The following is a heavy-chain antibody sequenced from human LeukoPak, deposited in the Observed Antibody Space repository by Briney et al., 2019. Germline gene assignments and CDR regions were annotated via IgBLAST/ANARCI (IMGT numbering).Heavy chain of an antibody. Sequence: ASVKVSCKASGYTFTGYYMHWVRQAPGQGLEWMGWINPNSGGTNYAQKFQGRVTMTRDTSISTAYMELSRLRSDDTAVYYCAREKGLRLGELPEGDAFDIWGQGTMVTVSS. J-gene: IGHJ3*02. CDR2: INPNSGGT. CDR3: AREKGLRLGELPEGDAFDI. CDR1: GYTFTGYY. V-gene: IGHV1-2*02. D-gene: IGHD3-16*01.